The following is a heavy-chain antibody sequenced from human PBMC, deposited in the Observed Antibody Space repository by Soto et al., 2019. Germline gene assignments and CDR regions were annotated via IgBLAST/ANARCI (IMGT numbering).Heavy chain of an antibody. CDR2: IKQYGSEE. D-gene: IGHD3-10*01. CDR3: AMENYYDY. V-gene: IGHV3-7*04. CDR1: GFTFSRYW. J-gene: IGHJ4*02. Sequence: GGSLRLSCAASGFTFSRYWMCWVRQTPVKGLEFVATIKQYGSEESCVDSVKGRFTISRYSAKKSLYLQMNSLTAEGTAVYYCAMENYYDYWGQGTLVTVSS.